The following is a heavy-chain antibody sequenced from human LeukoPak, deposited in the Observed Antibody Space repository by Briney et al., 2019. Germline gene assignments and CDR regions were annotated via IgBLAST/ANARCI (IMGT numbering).Heavy chain of an antibody. V-gene: IGHV4-59*01. CDR2: FYNSGRS. Sequence: PSETLSLTCTVSDDSTSDYYRGWIRQPPGKGLEWIGYFYNSGRSTYNPSLKSRVTISADTSKNHFSLKLNSVTTADTAVYYCTRGAGWLIDYWGQGTLVTVSS. CDR3: TRGAGWLIDY. CDR1: DDSTSDYY. J-gene: IGHJ4*02. D-gene: IGHD3-16*01.